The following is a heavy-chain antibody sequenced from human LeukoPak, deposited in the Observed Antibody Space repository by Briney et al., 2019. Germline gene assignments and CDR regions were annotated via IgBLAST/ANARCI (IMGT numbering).Heavy chain of an antibody. Sequence: SETLSLTCTVSGGSMSSYYLSWIRQPPGKGLEWIGYIYYSGSTNYNPSLKSRVTISVDTSKNQFSLKLSSVTAADTAVYYCARDRNDFWSGHNWFDPWGQGTLVTVSS. CDR2: IYYSGST. CDR3: ARDRNDFWSGHNWFDP. V-gene: IGHV4-59*01. CDR1: GGSMSSYY. D-gene: IGHD3-3*01. J-gene: IGHJ5*02.